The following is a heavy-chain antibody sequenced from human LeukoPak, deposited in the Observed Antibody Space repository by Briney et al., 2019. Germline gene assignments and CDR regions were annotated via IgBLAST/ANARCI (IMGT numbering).Heavy chain of an antibody. J-gene: IGHJ4*02. D-gene: IGHD3-3*01. Sequence: SETLSLTCTVSGGSISSYYWSWIRQPPGKGLEWIGYIYYSGSTNYNPSLKSRVTISVDTSKNQFSLKLSSVTAADTAVYYCARLGMNGRFGVVFFFDYWGQGTLVTVSS. CDR3: ARLGMNGRFGVVFFFDY. CDR1: GGSISSYY. CDR2: IYYSGST. V-gene: IGHV4-59*01.